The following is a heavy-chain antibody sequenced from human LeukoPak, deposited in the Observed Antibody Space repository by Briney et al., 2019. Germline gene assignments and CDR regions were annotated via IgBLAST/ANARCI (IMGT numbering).Heavy chain of an antibody. V-gene: IGHV4-59*08. Sequence: SETLSLSCTVSGGSIFTYYWTWVRQPPGKGLEWIGSINYSGRTNFKPSLKSRVTLSIDASKNQFSLMLTAVTAADTAVYYCARPHYYDSSGYYYEGGAFDLWGQGTMVTVSS. CDR2: INYSGRT. J-gene: IGHJ3*01. D-gene: IGHD3-22*01. CDR1: GGSIFTYY. CDR3: ARPHYYDSSGYYYEGGAFDL.